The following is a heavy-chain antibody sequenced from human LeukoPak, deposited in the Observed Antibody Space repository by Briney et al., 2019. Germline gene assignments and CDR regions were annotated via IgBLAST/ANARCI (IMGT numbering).Heavy chain of an antibody. J-gene: IGHJ5*02. V-gene: IGHV3-23*01. CDR1: GFTFINYG. D-gene: IGHD4-23*01. CDR2: ISASGGTT. Sequence: PGGSLRLSCAASGFTFINYGMTWVRQAPGKGLEWVAGISASGGTTYYADSVKGRFTSSRDNSKNTLYLQMNSLRAEDTAAYYCVLHHDNYYGGRWFDPWGQGTLVTVSS. CDR3: VLHHDNYYGGRWFDP.